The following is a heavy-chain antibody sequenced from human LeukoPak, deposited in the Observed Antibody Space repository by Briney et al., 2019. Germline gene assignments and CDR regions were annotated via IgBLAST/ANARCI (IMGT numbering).Heavy chain of an antibody. J-gene: IGHJ4*02. D-gene: IGHD3-16*02. CDR2: FDPEDGET. Sequence: ASVKVSCKVSGYTLTELSMHWVRQAPGKGLEGMGGFDPEDGETIYAQKFQGRVTMTEDTSTDPAYMELSSLRSEDTAVYYCATSYPGPRRFWDYWGQGTLVTVSS. CDR3: ATSYPGPRRFWDY. V-gene: IGHV1-24*01. CDR1: GYTLTELS.